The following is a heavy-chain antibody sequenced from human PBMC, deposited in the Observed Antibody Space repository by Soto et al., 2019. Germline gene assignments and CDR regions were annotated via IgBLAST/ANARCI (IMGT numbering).Heavy chain of an antibody. D-gene: IGHD2-15*01. CDR3: ARGRYCLNGRCFPNWFDS. Sequence: QVQLLESGPGLVKPSQTLSLTCSISGDSISTVDYFWAWIRQPPGQALEYIGYIYKSATTYYNPSFESRVAISLDTSKSQFSLNVTSVTAADTAVYFCARGRYCLNGRCFPNWFDSWGQGTLVNVSS. V-gene: IGHV4-30-4*01. CDR2: IYKSATT. CDR1: GDSISTVDYF. J-gene: IGHJ5*01.